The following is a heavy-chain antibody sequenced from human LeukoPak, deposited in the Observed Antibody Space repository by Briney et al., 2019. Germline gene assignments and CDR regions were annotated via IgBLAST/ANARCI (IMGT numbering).Heavy chain of an antibody. CDR3: ARDLESSGAGWFDP. Sequence: SETLSLTCTVSGGSISSSSYYWGWIRQPPGKGLEWIGSIYYSGSTYYNPSLKSRVTISVDTSKNQFSLKLSSVTAADTAVYYCARDLESSGAGWFDPWGQGTLVTVSS. CDR1: GGSISSSSYY. D-gene: IGHD6-19*01. CDR2: IYYSGST. V-gene: IGHV4-39*07. J-gene: IGHJ5*02.